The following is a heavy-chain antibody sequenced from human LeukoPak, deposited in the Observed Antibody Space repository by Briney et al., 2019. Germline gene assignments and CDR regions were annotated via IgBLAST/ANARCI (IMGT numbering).Heavy chain of an antibody. V-gene: IGHV4-61*02. Sequence: TSETLSLTCTVSGGSINSGSSYWTWIRQPAGKGLEWIGRIYFSGATSYNPSLRSRVTISVDTSNNQFSLKLRSVTAADTAMYYCAREVRVGDSSPNWLDPWGLGTLVTVSS. CDR2: IYFSGAT. CDR3: AREVRVGDSSPNWLDP. CDR1: GGSINSGSSY. D-gene: IGHD6-13*01. J-gene: IGHJ5*02.